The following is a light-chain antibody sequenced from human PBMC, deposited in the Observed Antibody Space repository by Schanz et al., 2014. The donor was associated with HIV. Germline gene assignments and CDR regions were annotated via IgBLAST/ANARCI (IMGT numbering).Light chain of an antibody. J-gene: IGLJ1*01. CDR3: SSYTSSSALYV. Sequence: QSALTQPPSASGSPGQSVTISCTGTSSDVGGYNYVSWYQQHPGKAPKLMIYDVNNRPSGVSNRFSGSKSGNTASLTISGLQAEDEADYYCSSYTSSSALYVFGTGTKLTVL. V-gene: IGLV2-14*01. CDR1: SSDVGGYNY. CDR2: DVN.